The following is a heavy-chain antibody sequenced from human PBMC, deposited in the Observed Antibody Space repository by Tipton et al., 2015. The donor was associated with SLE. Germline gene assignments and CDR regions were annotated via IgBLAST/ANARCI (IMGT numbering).Heavy chain of an antibody. Sequence: TLSLTCTVSGGSISSGSYYWSWIRQPAGKGLEWIGLIYASGSTNYNPSLKSRVTISVDTSKNQFSLKLTSVTAADTAVYYCARGVVSGYDFWSGDPYNWFDPWGQGTLVTVSS. CDR1: GGSISSGSYY. J-gene: IGHJ5*02. D-gene: IGHD3-3*01. CDR3: ARGVVSGYDFWSGDPYNWFDP. V-gene: IGHV4-61*02. CDR2: IYASGST.